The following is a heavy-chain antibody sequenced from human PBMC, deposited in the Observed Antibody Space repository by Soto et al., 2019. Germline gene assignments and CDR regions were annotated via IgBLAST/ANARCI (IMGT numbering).Heavy chain of an antibody. V-gene: IGHV3-74*01. J-gene: IGHJ4*02. CDR1: GFTFSTFW. CDR2: INSDGSST. CDR3: ARDFEY. Sequence: EVQLVESGGGLVQPGGSLRLSCEASGFTFSTFWMHWVRQAPGKGLVWVSRINSDGSSTNYADSVKGRVTISRDNAKNTLYLQLNSLRPEDTAVYYCARDFEYWGQGTLVNVSS.